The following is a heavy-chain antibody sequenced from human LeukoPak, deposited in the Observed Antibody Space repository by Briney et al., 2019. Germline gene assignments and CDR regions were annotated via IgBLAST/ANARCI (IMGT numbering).Heavy chain of an antibody. CDR2: IYYSGST. CDR1: GGSISSSSYY. Sequence: KSSETLSLTCTVSGGSISSSSYYWGWIRQPPGKGLEWIGSIYYSGSTYYNPSLKSRVTISVDTSKNQFSLKLSSVTAADTAVYYCGRTSGYDPIDYWGQGTLVTVSS. CDR3: GRTSGYDPIDY. J-gene: IGHJ4*02. D-gene: IGHD5-12*01. V-gene: IGHV4-39*07.